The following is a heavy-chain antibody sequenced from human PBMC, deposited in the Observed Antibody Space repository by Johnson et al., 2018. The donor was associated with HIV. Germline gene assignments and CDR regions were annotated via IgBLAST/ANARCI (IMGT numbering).Heavy chain of an antibody. CDR2: LSYDGSTK. CDR3: ARVYYDDNEDGFDI. V-gene: IGHV3-30*04. D-gene: IGHD3-16*01. Sequence: QEKLVESGGGVVQPGRSLGLSCAASGFSFSSYAMHWVRQAPGKGLEWVASLSYDGSTKDYADSVKGRFTISRDISKNLLYLQMNSLRTEDTAVYYCARVYYDDNEDGFDIWGQGTTVTVSS. J-gene: IGHJ3*02. CDR1: GFSFSSYA.